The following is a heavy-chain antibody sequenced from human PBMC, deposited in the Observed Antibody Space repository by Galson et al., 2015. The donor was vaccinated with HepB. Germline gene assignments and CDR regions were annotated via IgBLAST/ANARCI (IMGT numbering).Heavy chain of an antibody. D-gene: IGHD3-3*01. CDR3: TGGRPTPVADFWSGYPFDY. V-gene: IGHV3-49*04. CDR1: GFTFSSYT. Sequence: SLRLSCAASGFTFSSYTMNWVRQAPGKGLEWVGFIRSNAYGGTTEYAASVKGRFTISRDDSKSIAYLQMNSLKTEDTAVYYCTGGRPTPVADFWSGYPFDYWGQGTLVTVSS. J-gene: IGHJ4*02. CDR2: IRSNAYGGTT.